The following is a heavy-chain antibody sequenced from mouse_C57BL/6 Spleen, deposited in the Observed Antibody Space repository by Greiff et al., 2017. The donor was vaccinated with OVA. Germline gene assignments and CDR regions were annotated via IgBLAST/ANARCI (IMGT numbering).Heavy chain of an antibody. J-gene: IGHJ3*01. CDR2: IDPSDSNT. Sequence: VQLQQPGPELVMPGASVKLSCKASGYTFTSYWMHWVKQRPGQGLEWIGEIDPSDSNTNYNQKFKGKSTLTVDKSSSTAYMQLSSLTSEDSAVYYCARDGYDGPFDYWGQGTLVTVSA. CDR3: ARDGYDGPFDY. V-gene: IGHV1-69*01. D-gene: IGHD2-2*01. CDR1: GYTFTSYW.